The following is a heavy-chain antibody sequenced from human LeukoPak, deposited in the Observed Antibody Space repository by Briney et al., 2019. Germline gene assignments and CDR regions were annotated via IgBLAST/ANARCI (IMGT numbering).Heavy chain of an antibody. CDR2: ISSSSSYI. CDR3: ARGGGGYDSPYYFDY. CDR1: GFTFSRYS. V-gene: IGHV3-21*01. Sequence: GGSLRLSCAASGFTFSRYSMNWVRQAPGKGLEWVSSISSSSSYIYYADSVKGRFTISRGNAKNSLYLQMNSLRAEDTAVYYCARGGGGYDSPYYFDYWGQGTLVTVSS. J-gene: IGHJ4*02. D-gene: IGHD5-12*01.